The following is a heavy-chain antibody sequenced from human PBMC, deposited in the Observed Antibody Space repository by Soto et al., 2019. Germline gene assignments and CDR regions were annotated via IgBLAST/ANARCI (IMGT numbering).Heavy chain of an antibody. CDR1: GGSFSGYY. CDR3: ARSYLQSSGWYCDFDY. D-gene: IGHD6-19*01. V-gene: IGHV4-34*01. Sequence: QVQLQQWGAGLLKPSETLSLTCAVYGGSFSGYYWSWIRQPPGKGLEWIGEINHSGSTNYNPSLKSRVTISVDTSKNQFSLKLSSVTAADTAVYYCARSYLQSSGWYCDFDYWGQGTLVTVSS. J-gene: IGHJ4*02. CDR2: INHSGST.